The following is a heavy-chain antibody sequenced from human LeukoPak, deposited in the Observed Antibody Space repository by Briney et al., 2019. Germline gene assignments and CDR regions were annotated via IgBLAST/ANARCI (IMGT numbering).Heavy chain of an antibody. J-gene: IGHJ4*02. Sequence: SVKVSCKASGGTFSSYAISWVRQAPGQGLEWMGRIIPILGTANYAQKFQGRVTITTDESTSTAYMELSSLRSEDTAVYYCARSNQGSYGVYYFDYWGQGTLVTVSS. D-gene: IGHD1-26*01. CDR2: IIPILGTA. V-gene: IGHV1-69*05. CDR3: ARSNQGSYGVYYFDY. CDR1: GGTFSSYA.